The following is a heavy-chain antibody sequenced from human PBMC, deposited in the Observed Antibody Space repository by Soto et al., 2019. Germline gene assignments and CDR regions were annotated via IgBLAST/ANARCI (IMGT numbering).Heavy chain of an antibody. J-gene: IGHJ4*02. Sequence: SVKVSCKASGDTFTRYAINWVRQAPGQGLEWMGGIIPFFGTTDYSQRFQGRVKVTADKSTSTVYMELSSLRSEDTAVYYCASENRYSVTYAFDYWGQGTLVTVSS. CDR3: ASENRYSVTYAFDY. CDR2: IIPFFGTT. CDR1: GDTFTRYA. V-gene: IGHV1-69*06. D-gene: IGHD1-26*01.